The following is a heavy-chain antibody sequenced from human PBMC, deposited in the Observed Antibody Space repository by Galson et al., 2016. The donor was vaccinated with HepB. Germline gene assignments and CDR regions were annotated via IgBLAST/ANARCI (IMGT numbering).Heavy chain of an antibody. V-gene: IGHV4-31*03. CDR1: AGSISSGGYY. J-gene: IGHJ3*02. CDR3: ARDWDYYGSGSYYGNTFDI. CDR2: IDNSGNT. D-gene: IGHD3-10*01. Sequence: TLSLTCTVSAGSISSGGYYWTWIRQLPGEGLQWIGYIDNSGNTHYSPSLKSRVTISRDTSKNQFSLKLSSSTAADTAVYYCARDWDYYGSGSYYGNTFDIWGQGTMVTVSS.